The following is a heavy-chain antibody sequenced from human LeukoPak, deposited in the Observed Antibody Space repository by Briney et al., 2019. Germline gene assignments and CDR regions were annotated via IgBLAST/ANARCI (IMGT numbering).Heavy chain of an antibody. J-gene: IGHJ4*02. CDR2: IYYSGST. CDR1: GYSISSGYY. Sequence: SETLSLTCTVSGYSISSGYYWGWIRQPPGKGLEWIGSIYYSGSTYYNPSLKSRVTISVDTSKNQFSLKLSSVTAADTAVYYCARTHHSGYDYILDYWGQGTPVTVSS. D-gene: IGHD5-12*01. CDR3: ARTHHSGYDYILDY. V-gene: IGHV4-38-2*02.